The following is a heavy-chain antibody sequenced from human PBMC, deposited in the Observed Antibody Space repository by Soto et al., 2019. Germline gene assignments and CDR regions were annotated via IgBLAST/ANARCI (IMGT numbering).Heavy chain of an antibody. J-gene: IGHJ6*02. CDR2: INHSGST. D-gene: IGHD3-10*01. Sequence: SETLSLTCAVYGGSFSGYYWSWIRQPPGKGLEWTGEINHSGSTNYNLSLKSRVTISVDTSKNQLSLKLSSVTAADTAVYYCARGGSGAHYYYYGMDVWGQGTTVTVSS. CDR3: ARGGSGAHYYYYGMDV. CDR1: GGSFSGYY. V-gene: IGHV4-34*01.